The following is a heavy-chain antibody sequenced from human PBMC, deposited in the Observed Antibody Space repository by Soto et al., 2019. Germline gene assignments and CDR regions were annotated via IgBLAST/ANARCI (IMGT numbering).Heavy chain of an antibody. CDR2: ISAYNGNT. J-gene: IGHJ6*02. D-gene: IGHD6-6*01. CDR3: ARTSSSSSSYYYYGMDV. Sequence: EASVKVSCKASGYTFTSYGISWVRQAPGQGLEWMGWISAYNGNTNYAQKLQGRVTMATDTSTSTAYMELRSLRSDDTAVYYCARTSSSSSSYYYYGMDVWGQGTTVTVSS. V-gene: IGHV1-18*01. CDR1: GYTFTSYG.